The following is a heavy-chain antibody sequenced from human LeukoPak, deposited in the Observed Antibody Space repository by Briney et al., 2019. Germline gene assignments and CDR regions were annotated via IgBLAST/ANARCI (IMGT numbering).Heavy chain of an antibody. CDR1: GYTFTSYG. Sequence: GASVKASCKASGYTFTSYGISWVRQARGQGLEWMGWISAYNGNTNYAQKLQGRVTMTTDTSTSTAYMELRSLRSDDTAVYYCARVTIFGVEPYYYYGMDVWGQGTTVTVSS. V-gene: IGHV1-18*01. J-gene: IGHJ6*02. CDR3: ARVTIFGVEPYYYYGMDV. CDR2: ISAYNGNT. D-gene: IGHD3-3*01.